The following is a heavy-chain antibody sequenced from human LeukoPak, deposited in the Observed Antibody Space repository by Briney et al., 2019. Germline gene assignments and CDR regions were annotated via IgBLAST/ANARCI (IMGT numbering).Heavy chain of an antibody. CDR1: GFAFSSYG. CDR3: AKDLRVTAVAGSPLDV. D-gene: IGHD6-19*01. J-gene: IGHJ6*04. Sequence: GGSLRLSWAASGFAFSSYGMHWVRQAPGKGLEWVAVISYDGSNKYYADSVKGRFTISRDNPKNTLDLQMNSLRAEDTAVYYCAKDLRVTAVAGSPLDVWGKGTTVTVSS. CDR2: ISYDGSNK. V-gene: IGHV3-30*18.